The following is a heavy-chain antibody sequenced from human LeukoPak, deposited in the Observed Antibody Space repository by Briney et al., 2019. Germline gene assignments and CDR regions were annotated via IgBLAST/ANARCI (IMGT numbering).Heavy chain of an antibody. CDR1: GFTFSSYW. CDR2: IKQDGSEK. J-gene: IGHJ4*02. V-gene: IGHV3-7*01. CDR3: ARGPLYGDYDYYFGY. D-gene: IGHD4-17*01. Sequence: GGSLRVSCAASGFTFSSYWMSWVRQAPGKRLEWVANIKQDGSEKCYVDSVKGRFTISGDNAKNSLYLQMNSLRAEDTAVYYCARGPLYGDYDYYFGYWGQGTLVTVSS.